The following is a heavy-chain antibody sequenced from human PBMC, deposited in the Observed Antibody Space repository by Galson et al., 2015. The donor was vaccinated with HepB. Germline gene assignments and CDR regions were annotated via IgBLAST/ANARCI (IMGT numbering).Heavy chain of an antibody. D-gene: IGHD2-15*01. V-gene: IGHV1-46*01. Sequence: SVKVSCKASGYTFTSYYMHWVRQAPGQGLEWMGIINPSGGSTSYAQKLQGRVTTTRDTSTSTVYMELSSLRSEDTAVYYCARDDAVVVVAATSPSDWGQGTLVTVSS. CDR3: ARDDAVVVVAATSPSD. CDR2: INPSGGST. J-gene: IGHJ4*02. CDR1: GYTFTSYY.